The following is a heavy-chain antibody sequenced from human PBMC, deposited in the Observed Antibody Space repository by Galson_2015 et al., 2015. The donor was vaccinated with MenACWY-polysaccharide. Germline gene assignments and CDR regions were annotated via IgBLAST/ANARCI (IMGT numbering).Heavy chain of an antibody. CDR2: ISSSSGTI. V-gene: IGHV3-48*01. CDR1: GLTFSSYS. D-gene: IGHD1-1*01. CDR3: ARTTRSYYYSLDV. Sequence: SLRLSCAVSGLTFSSYSMNWVRQAPGKGLEWVSYISSSSGTIYYADSVKGRFTISRDSAKDSLYLQMSSLRAEDTAVYYCARTTRSYYYSLDVWGQGTTVTVSS. J-gene: IGHJ6*02.